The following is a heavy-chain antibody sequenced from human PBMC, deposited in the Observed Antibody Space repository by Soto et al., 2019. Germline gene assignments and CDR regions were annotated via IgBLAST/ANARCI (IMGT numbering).Heavy chain of an antibody. D-gene: IGHD6-13*01. J-gene: IGHJ4*02. V-gene: IGHV3-23*01. CDR2: ISGSGGST. Sequence: EVQLLESGGGLVQPGGSLRLSCAASGFTFSSYAMSWVRQAPGKGLEWVSAISGSGGSTYYADSVKGRFTISRDNSKNTLYLQMNSLRAEDTAVYYCAKSSIAAAGIFGDNDYWGQGTLVTVSS. CDR3: AKSSIAAAGIFGDNDY. CDR1: GFTFSSYA.